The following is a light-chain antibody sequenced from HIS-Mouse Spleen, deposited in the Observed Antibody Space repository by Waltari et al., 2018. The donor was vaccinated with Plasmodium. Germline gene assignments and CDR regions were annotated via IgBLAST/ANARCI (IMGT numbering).Light chain of an antibody. CDR3: YSAADNNRV. V-gene: IGLV3-27*01. CDR2: KDS. CDR1: VLAKKY. J-gene: IGLJ3*02. Sequence: SYELTQPSSVSVSPGQTARITCSGDVLAKKYARWFQQKPGQAPVLGIYKDSERPSGIPVRFSGSSSGTTVTLTISGAQVEDEADYYCYSAADNNRVFGGGTKLTVL.